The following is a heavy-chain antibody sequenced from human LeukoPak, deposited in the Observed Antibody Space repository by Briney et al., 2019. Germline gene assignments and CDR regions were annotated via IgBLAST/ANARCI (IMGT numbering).Heavy chain of an antibody. CDR1: GGSISSYY. V-gene: IGHV4-4*07. CDR2: IYTSGST. CDR3: ARSDYYDSSGYDYDY. D-gene: IGHD3-22*01. J-gene: IGHJ4*02. Sequence: SETLSLTCTVSGGSISSYYWSWIRQPAGKGLECIGRIYTSGSTNYNPSLKSRVTMSVDTSKNQFSLKLSSVTAADTAVYYCARSDYYDSSGYDYDYLGQGTLVTVSS.